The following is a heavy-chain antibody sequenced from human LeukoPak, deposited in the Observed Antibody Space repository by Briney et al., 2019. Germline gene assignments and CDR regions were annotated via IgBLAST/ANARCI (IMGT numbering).Heavy chain of an antibody. CDR3: ARNVQGLTVTPDH. CDR1: GFNFNTFN. V-gene: IGHV4-39*01. CDR2: IYYSGST. D-gene: IGHD4-17*01. Sequence: PGGSLRLSCAASGFNFNTFNMNWVRQPPGKGLEWIGTIYYSGSTYYNPSLKSRVTISVDTSKNQFSLKLSSVTAADTAVYYCARNVQGLTVTPDHWGQGTLVTVSS. J-gene: IGHJ4*02.